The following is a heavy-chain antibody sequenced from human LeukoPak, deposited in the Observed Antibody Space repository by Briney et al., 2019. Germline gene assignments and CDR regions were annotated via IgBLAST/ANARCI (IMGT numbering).Heavy chain of an antibody. CDR2: ISDSGGST. CDR1: GFSLSRYA. V-gene: IGHV3-23*01. J-gene: IGHJ4*02. Sequence: PGGSLRLSCAVSGFSLSRYAMSWVRKAPGKGLEWVSAISDSGGSTYYADSVKGRFTISRDNSRNTLYLQMNILRAEDTTVYYCAKCMGSSWTDYFEYWGQGTLVTVSS. CDR3: AKCMGSSWTDYFEY. D-gene: IGHD6-13*01.